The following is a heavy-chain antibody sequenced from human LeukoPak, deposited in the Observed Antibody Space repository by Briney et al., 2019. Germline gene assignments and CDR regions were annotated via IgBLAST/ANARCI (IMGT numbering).Heavy chain of an antibody. J-gene: IGHJ4*02. D-gene: IGHD3-10*01. CDR3: AKGKTASRITMVRGVSYFDY. CDR2: IDKHGSGK. V-gene: IGHV3-7*03. CDR1: GFTFSTSW. Sequence: GGSLRLSCVASGFTFSTSWVTWVRQAPGKGLEWVANIDKHGSGKYYVDSVKGRFAISRDYASNSVFLQMNSLRAEDTAVYYCAKGKTASRITMVRGVSYFDYWGQGTLVTVSS.